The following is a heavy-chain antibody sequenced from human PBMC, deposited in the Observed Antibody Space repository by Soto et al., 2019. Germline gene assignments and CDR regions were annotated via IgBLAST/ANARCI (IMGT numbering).Heavy chain of an antibody. CDR3: AREYSSSPNYFDY. Sequence: SETLSLTCTVSCGSVSSTSYYWSWIRQPPGKGLEWIGYIYNSGSTNYNPSLKSRVTMSVDTSKNQFSLKLSSVITADTAVYYCAREYSSSPNYFDYWGQGTLVTSPQ. J-gene: IGHJ4*02. CDR1: CGSVSSTSYY. V-gene: IGHV4-61*01. D-gene: IGHD6-6*01. CDR2: IYNSGST.